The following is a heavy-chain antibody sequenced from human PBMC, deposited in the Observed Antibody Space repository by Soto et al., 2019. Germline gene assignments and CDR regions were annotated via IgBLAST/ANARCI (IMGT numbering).Heavy chain of an antibody. J-gene: IGHJ6*02. CDR1: GFSLSTHGMC. V-gene: IGHV2-70*01. D-gene: IGHD3-9*01. CDR3: ARIRGTRVSYYDILTYGMDV. Sequence: VSGLTLVNPTQTLTLTCSFSGFSLSTHGMCVSWIRQPPGKALEWLALIDWDDDKYYNTSLKTRLTISKDTSKNQVVLTMATMDPVDTGTYYCARIRGTRVSYYDILTYGMDVWGQGTTVTVSS. CDR2: IDWDDDK.